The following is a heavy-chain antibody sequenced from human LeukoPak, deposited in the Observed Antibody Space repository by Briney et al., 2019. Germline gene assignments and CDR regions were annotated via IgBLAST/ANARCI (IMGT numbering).Heavy chain of an antibody. CDR1: GGSISSGDYY. Sequence: PSETLSLTCTVSGGSISSGDYYWSWIRQPPGKGLERIGYIYYSGSTYYNPSLKSRVTISVDTSKNQFSLKLSSVTAEDTAVYYCARVFKRAPKGYDAFDIWGQGAMVTVSS. D-gene: IGHD1-14*01. CDR3: ARVFKRAPKGYDAFDI. V-gene: IGHV4-30-4*08. J-gene: IGHJ3*02. CDR2: IYYSGST.